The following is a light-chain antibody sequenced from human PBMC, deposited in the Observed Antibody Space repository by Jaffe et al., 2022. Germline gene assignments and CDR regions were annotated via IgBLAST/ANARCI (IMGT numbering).Light chain of an antibody. CDR3: MQSIQIPPIT. CDR2: EVF. Sequence: DIVLTQTPLSLSVTPGQPASISCKSSQSLLHSGGKTYLYWYLQKPGQSPHLLIYEVFNRFSGVPDRFSGSGSGTDFTLKISRVEAEDVGVYYCMQSIQIPPITFGQGTRLDIK. J-gene: IGKJ5*01. CDR1: QSLLHSGGKTY. V-gene: IGKV2D-29*02.